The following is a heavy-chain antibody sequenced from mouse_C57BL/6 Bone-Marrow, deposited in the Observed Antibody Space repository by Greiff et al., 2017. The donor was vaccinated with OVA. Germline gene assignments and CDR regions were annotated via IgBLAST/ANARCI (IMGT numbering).Heavy chain of an antibody. CDR2: INPGSGGT. CDR3: ARYDYLAY. Sequence: LVESGAELVRPGTSVKVSCKASGYAFTNYLIEWVKQRPGQGLEWIGVINPGSGGTTYNEKFKGKATLTADKSSSTAYMQLSSLTSEDSAVYFCARYDYLAYWGQGTLVTVSA. V-gene: IGHV1-54*01. CDR1: GYAFTNYL. D-gene: IGHD2-4*01. J-gene: IGHJ3*01.